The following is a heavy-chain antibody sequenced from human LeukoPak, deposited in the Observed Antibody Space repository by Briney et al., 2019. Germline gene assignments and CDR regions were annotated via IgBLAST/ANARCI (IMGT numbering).Heavy chain of an antibody. CDR3: ARERSTMVRGVIIDPHAFDI. CDR1: GFTFSSYE. D-gene: IGHD3-10*01. CDR2: ISSSGSTI. Sequence: GGSLRLSCAASGFTFSSYEMNWVRQAPGKGLEWVSYISSSGSTIYYADSVKGRFTISRDNAKNSLYLQMNSLSAEDTAVYYCARERSTMVRGVIIDPHAFDIWGQGTMVTVSS. V-gene: IGHV3-48*03. J-gene: IGHJ3*02.